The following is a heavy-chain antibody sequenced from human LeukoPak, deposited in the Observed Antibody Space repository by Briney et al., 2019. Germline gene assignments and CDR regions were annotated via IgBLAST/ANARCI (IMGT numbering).Heavy chain of an antibody. J-gene: IGHJ6*03. Sequence: GGSLRLSCAASGFTFSSYGMDWVRQAPGKGPEWVAVIWYDGSNKYYADSVKGRFTISRDNSKNTLYLQMNSLRAEDTAVYYCARAAGYCSSTSCYDYYHYMDVWGKGTTVTVSS. D-gene: IGHD2-2*01. CDR3: ARAAGYCSSTSCYDYYHYMDV. CDR2: IWYDGSNK. V-gene: IGHV3-33*01. CDR1: GFTFSSYG.